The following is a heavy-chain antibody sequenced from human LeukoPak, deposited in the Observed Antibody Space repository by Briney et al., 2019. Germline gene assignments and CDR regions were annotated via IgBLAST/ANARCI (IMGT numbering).Heavy chain of an antibody. V-gene: IGHV3-74*01. Sequence: GGSLRLSCAASGFTFDRYWMHWVRQTPGKRLVWVSRINQDGRYITYADSVQGRFTISRDTAKNTLYLQMNSLRAEDTAVYYCAKDRDSSQFYYYMDVWGKGTAVTVSS. D-gene: IGHD6-13*01. CDR1: GFTFDRYW. CDR3: AKDRDSSQFYYYMDV. CDR2: INQDGRYI. J-gene: IGHJ6*03.